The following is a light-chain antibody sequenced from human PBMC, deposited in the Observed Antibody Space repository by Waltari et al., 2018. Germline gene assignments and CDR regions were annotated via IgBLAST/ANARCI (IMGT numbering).Light chain of an antibody. J-gene: IGLJ2*01. CDR1: SSDVGGYNL. CDR3: CTYAGSSTFEV. V-gene: IGLV2-23*03. CDR2: AGR. Sequence: QSALTQPASVSGSPGQSITISCTGTSSDVGGYNLVSCYQPHPGKDPKLMIYAGRKRPAGVSNRFSGSKAGNTASRRISWLQAEDEADYYCCTYAGSSTFEVFGGGTKLTVL.